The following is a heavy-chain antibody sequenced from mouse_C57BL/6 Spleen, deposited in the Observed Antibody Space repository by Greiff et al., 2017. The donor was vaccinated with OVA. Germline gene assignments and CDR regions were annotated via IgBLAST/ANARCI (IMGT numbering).Heavy chain of an antibody. V-gene: IGHV1-50*01. CDR3: ARRGSTIVTTRAMDY. J-gene: IGHJ4*01. CDR1: GYTFTSYW. CDR2: IDPSDSYT. D-gene: IGHD2-5*01. Sequence: QVQLQQPGAELVKPGASVKLSCKASGYTFTSYWLPWVKQRPGQGLEWIGEIDPSDSYTNYNQKFKGKATLTVDTSSSTAYMQLSSLTSEDSAVYYCARRGSTIVTTRAMDYWGQGTSVTVSS.